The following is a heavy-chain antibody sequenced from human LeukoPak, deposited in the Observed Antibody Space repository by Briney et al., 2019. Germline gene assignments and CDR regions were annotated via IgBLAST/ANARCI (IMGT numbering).Heavy chain of an antibody. D-gene: IGHD6-6*01. V-gene: IGHV4-59*08. CDR2: IYYSGST. J-gene: IGHJ6*03. CDR3: ARSSSPPPYYYYMDV. Sequence: SETPSLTCTVSGGSISSYYWSWIRQPPGKGLEWIGYIYYSGSTNYNPSLKSRVTISVDTSKNQFSLKLSSVTAADTAVYYCARSSSPPPYYYYMDVWGKGTTVTVSS. CDR1: GGSISSYY.